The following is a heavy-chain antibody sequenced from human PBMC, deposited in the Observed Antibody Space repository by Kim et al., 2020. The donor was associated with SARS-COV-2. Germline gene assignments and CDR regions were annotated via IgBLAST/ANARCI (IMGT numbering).Heavy chain of an antibody. Sequence: FQGRVTITADESTSTAYMELSSLRSEDTAVYYCARDVFNADWDGSGSFDYWGQGTLVTVSS. V-gene: IGHV1-69*01. CDR3: ARDVFNADWDGSGSFDY. D-gene: IGHD3-10*01. J-gene: IGHJ4*02.